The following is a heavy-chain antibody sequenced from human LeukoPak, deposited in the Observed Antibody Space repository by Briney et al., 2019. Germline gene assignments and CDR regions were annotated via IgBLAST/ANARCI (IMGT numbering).Heavy chain of an antibody. CDR1: GFTFSGPT. V-gene: IGHV3-73*01. J-gene: IGHJ4*02. CDR2: IRSKANTYAT. Sequence: GGSLRLSCAASGFTFSGPTIHWVRQASGKGLDWVALIRSKANTYATAYAASVKGRFTISRDDSENAAYLQMNSLTTEDTAVYYCAGAPNFDYWGPGTLVTVSS. CDR3: AGAPNFDY.